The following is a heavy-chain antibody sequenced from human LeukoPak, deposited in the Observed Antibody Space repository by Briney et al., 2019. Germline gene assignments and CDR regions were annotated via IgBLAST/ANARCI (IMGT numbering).Heavy chain of an antibody. CDR1: GGSFSGYY. V-gene: IGHV4-34*01. J-gene: IGHJ6*02. CDR3: ARGDIVVVVAASRANYYYYGMDV. Sequence: KASETLSLTCAVYGGSFSGYYWSWIRQPPGKGLEWIGEINHSGSTNYNPSLKSRVTISVDTSKNQFSLKLSSVTAADTAVYYCARGDIVVVVAASRANYYYYGMDVWGQGTTVTVSS. D-gene: IGHD2-15*01. CDR2: INHSGST.